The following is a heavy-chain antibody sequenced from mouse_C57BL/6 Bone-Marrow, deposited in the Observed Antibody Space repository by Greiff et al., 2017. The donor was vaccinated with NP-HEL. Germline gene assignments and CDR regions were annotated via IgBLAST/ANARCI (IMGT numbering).Heavy chain of an antibody. V-gene: IGHV1-76*01. CDR1: GYTFTDYY. J-gene: IGHJ1*03. D-gene: IGHD1-1*01. CDR3: ARWHYGSSYWYFDV. Sequence: LVESGAELVRPGASVKLSCKASGYTFTDYYINWVKQRPGQGLEWIARIYPGSGNTYYNEKFKGKATLTAEKSSSTAYMQLSSLTSEDSAVYFCARWHYGSSYWYFDVWGTGTTVTVSS. CDR2: IYPGSGNT.